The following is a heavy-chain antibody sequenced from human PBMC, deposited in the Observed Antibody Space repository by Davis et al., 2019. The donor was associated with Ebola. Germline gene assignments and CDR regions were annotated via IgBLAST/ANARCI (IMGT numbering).Heavy chain of an antibody. V-gene: IGHV1-18*01. CDR1: GGTFSSYA. D-gene: IGHD2-8*02. CDR2: ISAYNGNT. CDR3: ARALGYCTGGVCPYFDY. Sequence: AASVKVSCKASGGTFSSYAISWVRQAPGQGLEWMGWISAYNGNTNYAQKLQGRVTMTTDTSTSTAYMELRSLRSDDTAVYYCARALGYCTGGVCPYFDYWGQGTLVTVSS. J-gene: IGHJ4*02.